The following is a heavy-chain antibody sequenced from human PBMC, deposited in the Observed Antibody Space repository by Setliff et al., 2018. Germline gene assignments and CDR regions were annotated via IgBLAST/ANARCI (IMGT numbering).Heavy chain of an antibody. J-gene: IGHJ5*02. CDR3: ARLYIVVVVAATPAWFDP. CDR2: IYHSGST. D-gene: IGHD2-15*01. Sequence: SETLSLTCAVSGYSISSGYYWGWIPQPPGKGLEWIGSIYHSGSTYYNPSLKSRVTISVDTSKNQFSLKLSSATAADTAVYYCARLYIVVVVAATPAWFDPWGQGTQVTVSS. V-gene: IGHV4-38-2*01. CDR1: GYSISSGYY.